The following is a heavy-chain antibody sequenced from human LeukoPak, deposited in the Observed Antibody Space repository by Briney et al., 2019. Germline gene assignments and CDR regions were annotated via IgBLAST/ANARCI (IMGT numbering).Heavy chain of an antibody. D-gene: IGHD1-1*01. CDR1: GFTFSSYW. V-gene: IGHV3-7*01. CDR2: INRDGSEK. Sequence: GGSLRLSCAASGFTFSSYWMSWVRQAPGKGLEWVANINRDGSEKYYGDSVKGRFTISRDNSKNTLYLQMNSLRAEDTAVYYCARETTLYYFDYWGQGTLVTVSS. CDR3: ARETTLYYFDY. J-gene: IGHJ4*02.